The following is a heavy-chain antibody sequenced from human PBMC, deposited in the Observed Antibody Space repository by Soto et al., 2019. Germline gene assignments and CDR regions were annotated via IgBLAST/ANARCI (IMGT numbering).Heavy chain of an antibody. V-gene: IGHV4-61*08. CDR2: IYYSGGT. J-gene: IGHJ5*02. Sequence: QVKLQQSGPGVVKPSETLSLTCSVSGAALSSGGYFYTWVRQPPGKGLEWLGYIYYSGGTNYNPSLKGRVTISLDKTKRPFSLRLISVTAADTAVYYCTIEDSDDNFFDPWGQGTLVTVSS. CDR3: TIEDSDDNFFDP. CDR1: GAALSSGGYF.